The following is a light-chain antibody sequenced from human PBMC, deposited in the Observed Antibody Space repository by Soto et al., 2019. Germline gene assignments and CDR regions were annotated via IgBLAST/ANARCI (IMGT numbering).Light chain of an antibody. CDR2: EVS. CDR1: SSDVGGYNY. CDR3: SSYAGSTLYV. Sequence: QSALTQPPSASGSPGQSVTISCTGTSSDVGGYNYVSWYQQHPGKAPKLMIYEVSKRPSGVPDRFSGSKSGNTASLTVSGLHAEDEADYYCSSYAGSTLYVFGNGTKLTVL. J-gene: IGLJ1*01. V-gene: IGLV2-8*01.